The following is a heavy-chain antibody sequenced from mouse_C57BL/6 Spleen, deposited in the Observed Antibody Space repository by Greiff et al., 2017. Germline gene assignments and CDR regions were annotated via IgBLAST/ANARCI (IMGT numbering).Heavy chain of an antibody. D-gene: IGHD1-1*01. CDR3: ARNPYYYGSSSFDY. CDR2: INPNNGGT. Sequence: EVQLQQSGPELVKPGASVKIPCKASGYTFTDYNMDWVKQSHGKSLEWIGDINPNNGGTIYNQKFKGKATLTVDKSSSTAYMELRSLTSEDTAVYYCARNPYYYGSSSFDYWGQGTTLTVSS. J-gene: IGHJ2*01. V-gene: IGHV1-18*01. CDR1: GYTFTDYN.